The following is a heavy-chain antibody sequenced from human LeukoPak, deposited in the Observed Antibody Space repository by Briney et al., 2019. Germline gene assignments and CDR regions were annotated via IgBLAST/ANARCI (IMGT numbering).Heavy chain of an antibody. V-gene: IGHV5-51*01. Sequence: GESLKISCQGSGSRFTSYWIGWVRQMPGKGLEWMGIIYPGDSDTRYSPSFRGQVTISADKSISTAYLQWSSLKASDTAMYYCARQDWNYDGLFDYWGQGTLVTVSS. D-gene: IGHD1-7*01. CDR1: GSRFTSYW. CDR3: ARQDWNYDGLFDY. J-gene: IGHJ4*02. CDR2: IYPGDSDT.